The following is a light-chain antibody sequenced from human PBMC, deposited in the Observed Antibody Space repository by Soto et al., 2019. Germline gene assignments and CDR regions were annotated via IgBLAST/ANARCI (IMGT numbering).Light chain of an antibody. CDR3: QHSYTSPFT. Sequence: DIQMTQSPSSLSASVGDKITITCRASQSISRYLNWYQQKPGKPPNLLIYAASNLQSGVPSRFSGSGFGTDFTLIISSLQPEDFATYHCQHSYTSPFTFGPGTKVDIK. CDR2: AAS. J-gene: IGKJ3*01. V-gene: IGKV1-39*01. CDR1: QSISRY.